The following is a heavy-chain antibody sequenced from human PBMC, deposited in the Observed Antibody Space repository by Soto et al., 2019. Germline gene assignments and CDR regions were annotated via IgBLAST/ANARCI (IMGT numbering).Heavy chain of an antibody. CDR1: CYTFTSYG. CDR3: ARTPYYDILTGYGDY. Sequence: SSVKVSFKASCYTFTSYGISLVRQAPGQGLEWMGWISAYNGNTNYAQKLQGRVTMTTDTSTSTAYMELRSLRSDDTAVYYCARTPYYDILTGYGDYWGQGNLVTVSS. D-gene: IGHD3-9*01. V-gene: IGHV1-18*01. CDR2: ISAYNGNT. J-gene: IGHJ4*02.